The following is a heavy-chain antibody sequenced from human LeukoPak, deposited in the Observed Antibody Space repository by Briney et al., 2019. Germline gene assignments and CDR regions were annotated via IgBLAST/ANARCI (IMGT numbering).Heavy chain of an antibody. CDR3: ARVHGYYIGLYYFDY. V-gene: IGHV1-18*01. CDR1: GYTYTTYG. Sequence: ASVKVSCKASGYTYTTYGTSWVRQAPGQGLEWMGWISGNGDNTKYVQEFQGRVTMTTDTSTSTAYMDPRSLRSDDTAIYYCARVHGYYIGLYYFDYWGQGTLVTVSS. J-gene: IGHJ4*02. CDR2: ISGNGDNT. D-gene: IGHD4-17*01.